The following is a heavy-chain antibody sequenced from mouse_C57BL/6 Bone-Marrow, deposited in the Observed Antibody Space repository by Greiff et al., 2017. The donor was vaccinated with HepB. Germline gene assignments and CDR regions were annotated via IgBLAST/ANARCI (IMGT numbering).Heavy chain of an antibody. CDR3: ARSYYSNYYAMDY. CDR2: IYPGSGST. D-gene: IGHD2-5*01. J-gene: IGHJ4*01. Sequence: VQLQESGAELVKPGASVKMSCKASGYTFTSYWITWVKQRPGQGLEWIGDIYPGSGSTNYNEKFKSKATLTVDTSSSTAYMQLSSLTSEDSAVYYCARSYYSNYYAMDYWGQGTSVTVSS. CDR1: GYTFTSYW. V-gene: IGHV1-55*01.